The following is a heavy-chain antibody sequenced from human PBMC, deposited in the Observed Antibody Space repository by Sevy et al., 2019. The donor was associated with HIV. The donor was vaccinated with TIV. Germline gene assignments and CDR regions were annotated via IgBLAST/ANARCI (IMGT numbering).Heavy chain of an antibody. V-gene: IGHV3-7*01. J-gene: IGHJ4*02. CDR3: ASDYS. CDR2: INQHGSDK. Sequence: GGSLRLSCAGSGFIFSNFWMTWVRQGPGKGLEWVATINQHGSDKYYVDSVKGGFTISRDNAKNSVYLQMSSLRVEDTAMYYCASDYSWGQGTLVTVSS. CDR1: GFIFSNFW.